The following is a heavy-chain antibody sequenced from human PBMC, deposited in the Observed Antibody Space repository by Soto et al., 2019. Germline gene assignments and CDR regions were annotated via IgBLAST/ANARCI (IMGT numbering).Heavy chain of an antibody. CDR3: ARDPEMATILDY. Sequence: PGGSLRLSCTASGFTFSDYYMSWIRQAPGKGLEWVSYISSSGSNIYYADSVKGRFTISRDNAKNSLYLQMSSLRAEDTAVYYCARDPEMATILDYWGQGTLVTVSS. CDR2: ISSSGSNI. D-gene: IGHD5-12*01. CDR1: GFTFSDYY. J-gene: IGHJ4*02. V-gene: IGHV3-11*01.